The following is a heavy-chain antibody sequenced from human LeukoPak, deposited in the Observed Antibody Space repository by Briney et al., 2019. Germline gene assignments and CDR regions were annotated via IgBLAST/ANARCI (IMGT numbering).Heavy chain of an antibody. CDR2: ISAYNGNT. CDR3: ARFGLGKHIEVAGIPFDI. J-gene: IGHJ3*02. CDR1: GYSFTSNV. Sequence: ASVKVSCKASGYSFTSNVISWVRQAPGQGLEWMGWISAYNGNTNYAQKLQGRVTMTTDTSTSKAYMELRRLRSDDTAVYYCARFGLGKHIEVAGIPFDIWGQGTMVTVSS. D-gene: IGHD6-19*01. V-gene: IGHV1-18*01.